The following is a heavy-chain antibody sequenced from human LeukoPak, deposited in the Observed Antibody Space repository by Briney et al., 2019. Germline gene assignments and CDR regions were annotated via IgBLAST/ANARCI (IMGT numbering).Heavy chain of an antibody. CDR3: ARHAPLYCTNGVCYYFDY. D-gene: IGHD2-8*01. CDR2: IYYSGST. V-gene: IGHV4-59*08. CDR1: GGSISSYY. Sequence: SETLSLTCTVSGGSISSYYWSWIRQPPGKGLEWTGYIYYSGSTNYNPSLKSRVTISVDTSKNQFSLKLSSVTAADTAVYYCARHAPLYCTNGVCYYFDYWGQGTLVTVSS. J-gene: IGHJ4*02.